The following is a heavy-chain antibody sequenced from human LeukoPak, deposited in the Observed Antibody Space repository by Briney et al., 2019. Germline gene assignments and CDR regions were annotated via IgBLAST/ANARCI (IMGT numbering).Heavy chain of an antibody. D-gene: IGHD4-23*01. CDR1: GGTFSSYA. Sequence: SVKISCKASGGTFSSYAISWVRQAPGQGLEWMGRIIPIFGIANYAQKFQGRVTITADKSTSTAYMELSSLRSEDTAVYYCAREHGGNPYFDYWGQGTLVTVSS. J-gene: IGHJ4*02. V-gene: IGHV1-69*04. CDR2: IIPIFGIA. CDR3: AREHGGNPYFDY.